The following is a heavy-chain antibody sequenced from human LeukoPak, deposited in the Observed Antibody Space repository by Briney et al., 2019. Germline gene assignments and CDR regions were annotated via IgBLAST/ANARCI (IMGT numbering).Heavy chain of an antibody. D-gene: IGHD6-6*01. CDR2: IIPILGIA. CDR1: GGTFSSYT. Sequence: GASVKVSCKASGGTFSSYTISWVRQAPGQGLEWMGRIIPILGIANYAQKFQGRVTITADKSTSTAYMELSSLRSDDTAVYYCAGEDSSSDRFDYWGQGTLVTVSS. CDR3: AGEDSSSDRFDY. J-gene: IGHJ4*02. V-gene: IGHV1-69*02.